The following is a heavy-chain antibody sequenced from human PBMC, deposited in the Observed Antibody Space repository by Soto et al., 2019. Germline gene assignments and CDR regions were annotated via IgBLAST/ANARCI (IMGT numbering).Heavy chain of an antibody. CDR3: ARDPAEEIHWDYGDYGIDYYFDY. CDR2: ISSSSSYI. V-gene: IGHV3-21*01. D-gene: IGHD4-17*01. Sequence: GGSLRLSCAASGFTFSSYSMNWVRQAPGKGLEWVSSISSSSSYIYYADSVKGRFTISRDNAKNSLYLQMNSLRAEDTAVYYCARDPAEEIHWDYGDYGIDYYFDYWGQGTLVTVSS. CDR1: GFTFSSYS. J-gene: IGHJ4*02.